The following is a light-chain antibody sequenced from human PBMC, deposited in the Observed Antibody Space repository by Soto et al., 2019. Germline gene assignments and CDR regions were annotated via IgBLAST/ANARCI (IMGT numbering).Light chain of an antibody. CDR1: QSISGW. CDR2: EAS. Sequence: DIQMTQSRSALSGAGGERVTMSCRASQSISGWLAWYQQKPGTAPKLLIYEASNLESVVPSRFSGSGSRQAFTLTIRGLPPDPLVPSYCQQYHSDWTFGQGTKVDI. J-gene: IGKJ1*01. CDR3: QQYHSDWT. V-gene: IGKV1-5*01.